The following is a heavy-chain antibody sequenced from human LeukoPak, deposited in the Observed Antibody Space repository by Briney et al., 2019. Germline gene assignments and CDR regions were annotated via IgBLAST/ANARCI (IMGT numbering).Heavy chain of an antibody. CDR3: ARHPDPYYFDY. V-gene: IGHV4-38-2*01. D-gene: IGHD1-14*01. CDR1: GYSISSGYY. Sequence: SETLSLTCAVSGYSISSGYYRGWIRQPPGKGLEWIGSIYHSGSTYYNPSLKSRVTISVDTSKNQFSLKLSSVTAADTAVYYCARHPDPYYFDYWGQGTLVTVSS. CDR2: IYHSGST. J-gene: IGHJ4*02.